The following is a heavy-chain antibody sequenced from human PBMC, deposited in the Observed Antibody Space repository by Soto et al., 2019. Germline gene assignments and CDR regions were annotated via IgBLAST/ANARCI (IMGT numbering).Heavy chain of an antibody. Sequence: ASVKVSCKASGYTFTSYDINWVRQATGQGLEWMGWMNPNSGNTGYAQKFQGRVTMTRNTSISTAYMELSSLRSEDTAVYYCARCRDSGYDYYYYYMDVWGKGTTVTVSS. J-gene: IGHJ6*03. CDR1: GYTFTSYD. CDR3: ARCRDSGYDYYYYYMDV. CDR2: MNPNSGNT. D-gene: IGHD5-12*01. V-gene: IGHV1-8*02.